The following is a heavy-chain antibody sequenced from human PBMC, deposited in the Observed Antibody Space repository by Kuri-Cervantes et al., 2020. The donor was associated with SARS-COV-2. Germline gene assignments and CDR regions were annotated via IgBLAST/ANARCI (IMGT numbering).Heavy chain of an antibody. Sequence: ASVKVSCKASGYTFTSYGISWVRQAPGQGLEWMGWISACNGNTNYAQKLQGRVTMTTDTSTSTAYMELRSLRSDDTAVYYCARESGSSGWYGFDYWGQGTLVTVSS. V-gene: IGHV1-18*04. CDR1: GYTFTSYG. CDR3: ARESGSSGWYGFDY. J-gene: IGHJ4*02. D-gene: IGHD6-19*01. CDR2: ISACNGNT.